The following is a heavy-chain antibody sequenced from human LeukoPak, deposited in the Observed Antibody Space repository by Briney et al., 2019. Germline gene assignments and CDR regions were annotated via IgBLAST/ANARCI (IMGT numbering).Heavy chain of an antibody. D-gene: IGHD3-16*01. V-gene: IGHV3-43*01. CDR2: ISWDGGST. CDR3: AKDMGRGELVSQD. Sequence: GGSPRLSCAASGFTFDDYTMHWVRQAPGKGLEWVSLISWDGGSTYYADSVKGRFTISRDNSKNSLYLQMSSLRTEDTALYYCAKDMGRGELVSQDWGRGTLVTVSS. CDR1: GFTFDDYT. J-gene: IGHJ4*02.